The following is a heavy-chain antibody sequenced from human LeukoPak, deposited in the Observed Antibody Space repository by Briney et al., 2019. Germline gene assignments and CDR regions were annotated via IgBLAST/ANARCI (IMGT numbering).Heavy chain of an antibody. D-gene: IGHD2-2*01. J-gene: IGHJ4*02. CDR1: GFTFSSYA. CDR3: AKVSEYQLLEVGYFDY. V-gene: IGHV3-23*01. CDR2: ISGNGGST. Sequence: GALRLSCAASGFTFSSYAMSWVRQLPGKGLEWVSAISGNGGSTYYAESVKGRFTISRDNSKNTLYLQMNSLRAEDTAVYYCAKVSEYQLLEVGYFDYWGQGTLVTVSS.